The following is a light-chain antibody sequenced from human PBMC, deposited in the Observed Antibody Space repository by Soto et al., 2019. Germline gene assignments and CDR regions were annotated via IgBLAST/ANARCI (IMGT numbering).Light chain of an antibody. CDR3: QQYGSSPQT. J-gene: IGKJ1*01. CDR2: GAS. Sequence: EIVLTQSPGTLSLSPGERATLSCRASQSVSSSYLAWYQQKPGQAPRPLIYGASSRATGIPDRFSGSGSRTDFTLTIIRLEPEDFAVYYSQQYGSSPQTFGQGTKVDIK. CDR1: QSVSSSY. V-gene: IGKV3-20*01.